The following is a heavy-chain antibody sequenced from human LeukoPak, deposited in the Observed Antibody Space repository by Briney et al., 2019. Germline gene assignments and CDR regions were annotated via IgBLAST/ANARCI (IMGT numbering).Heavy chain of an antibody. CDR2: IYHTGST. D-gene: IGHD3-3*01. J-gene: IGHJ4*02. Sequence: PSETLSLTCTVSGYSISNGYYWGWIRQPPGKGLEWIGTIYHTGSTYYNPSLKSRVTISVDTSKNQFSLKLSSVTAADTAVYYCARAPWVTIFGVVTPFDYWGQGTLVTVSS. V-gene: IGHV4-38-2*02. CDR1: GYSISNGYY. CDR3: ARAPWVTIFGVVTPFDY.